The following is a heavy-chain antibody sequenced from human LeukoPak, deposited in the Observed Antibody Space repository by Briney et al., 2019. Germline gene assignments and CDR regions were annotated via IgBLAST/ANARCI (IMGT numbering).Heavy chain of an antibody. J-gene: IGHJ4*02. Sequence: GGSLRLSCAASGLTFSDYYMNWIRQTPGKGLEWVSYISDSGGYTHYADSVKGRFTIARDNAKNSLYLQMNSLRAEDTAVYYCARRDNYDYWGQGTLVTVSS. CDR3: ARRDNYDY. D-gene: IGHD2-15*01. CDR1: GLTFSDYY. CDR2: ISDSGGYT. V-gene: IGHV3-11*06.